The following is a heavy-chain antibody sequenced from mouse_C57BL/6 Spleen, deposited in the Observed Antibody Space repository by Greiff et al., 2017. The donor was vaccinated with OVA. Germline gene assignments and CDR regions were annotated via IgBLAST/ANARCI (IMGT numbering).Heavy chain of an antibody. CDR1: GFTFSDYG. CDR3: AMPTYYSNYPYAMDD. J-gene: IGHJ4*01. V-gene: IGHV5-17*01. Sequence: EVKLVESGGGLVKPGGSLKLSCAASGFTFSDYGMHWVRQAPEKGLEWVAYISSGSSTIYYADTVKGRFTISRDNAKNTLFLQMTSLRSEDTAMYYCAMPTYYSNYPYAMDDWGQGTSVTVSS. D-gene: IGHD2-5*01. CDR2: ISSGSSTI.